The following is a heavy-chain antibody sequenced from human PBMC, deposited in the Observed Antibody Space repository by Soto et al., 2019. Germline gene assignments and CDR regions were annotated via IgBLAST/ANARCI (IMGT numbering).Heavy chain of an antibody. V-gene: IGHV1-2*02. J-gene: IGHJ3*02. CDR2: INPNSGGT. D-gene: IGHD3-22*01. Sequence: ASVKVSCKASGYTFTGYYMHWVRQAPGQGLEWMGWINPNSGGTNYAQKFQGRVTMTRDTSISTAYMELSRLRSDDTAVYYCARVRSITMIVVVINDAFDIWGQGTMVTVSS. CDR1: GYTFTGYY. CDR3: ARVRSITMIVVVINDAFDI.